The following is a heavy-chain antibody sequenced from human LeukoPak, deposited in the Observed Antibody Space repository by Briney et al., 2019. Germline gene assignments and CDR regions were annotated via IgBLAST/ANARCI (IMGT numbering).Heavy chain of an antibody. J-gene: IGHJ6*04. CDR1: GYTFTSYG. CDR2: ISAHKGDT. D-gene: IGHD2-2*01. CDR3: AKDLQLGDIVVVPGFPMDV. V-gene: IGHV1-18*01. Sequence: WASLKVSCKTSGYTFTSYGISWLRQAPGQGLEWMGWISAHKGDTDYAQKFQGRVTMTRDTSTSTVYMELSSLRSEDTAVYYCAKDLQLGDIVVVPGFPMDVWGKGTTVTVSS.